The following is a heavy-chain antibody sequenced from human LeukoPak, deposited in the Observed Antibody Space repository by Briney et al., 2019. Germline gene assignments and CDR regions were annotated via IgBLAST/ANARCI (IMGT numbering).Heavy chain of an antibody. CDR2: INHSGST. Sequence: SETLSLTCAVYGGSFSGYYWSWIRQPPGKGLEWIGEINHSGSTNYNPSLKSRVTISVDTSKNQVSLKLSSVTAADTAVYYRARGSTLYDYVWGSYRTGYYFDYWGQGTLVTVSS. V-gene: IGHV4-34*01. D-gene: IGHD3-16*02. J-gene: IGHJ4*02. CDR3: ARGSTLYDYVWGSYRTGYYFDY. CDR1: GGSFSGYY.